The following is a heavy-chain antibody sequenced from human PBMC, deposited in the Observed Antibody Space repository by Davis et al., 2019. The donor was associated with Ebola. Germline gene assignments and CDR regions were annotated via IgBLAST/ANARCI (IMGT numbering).Heavy chain of an antibody. CDR3: ARSPSGYCYYMDV. CDR2: IWYDGSKK. D-gene: IGHD2-15*01. CDR1: GITFDTYG. V-gene: IGHV3-33*01. J-gene: IGHJ6*03. Sequence: GESLKISCAASGITFDTYGMHWVRQAPGKGLEWVGLIWYDGSKKYYADSVKGRFTISRDNSKNTMYLQMNSLRAEDTAVYSCARSPSGYCYYMDVWGKGTTVTVSS.